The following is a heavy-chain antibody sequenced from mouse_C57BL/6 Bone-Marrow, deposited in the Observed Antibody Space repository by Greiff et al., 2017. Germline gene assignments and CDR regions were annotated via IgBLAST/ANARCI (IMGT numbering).Heavy chain of an antibody. Sequence: EVHLVESGGGLVQPGESLKLSCESNEYEFPSHDMSWVRKTPEKRLELVAAINSDGGSTYYPDTMERRFTISRDNTKKTLYLQRSSLRSEDTALYYCERHEVSYWDMDVWGTGTSVTVSS. CDR3: ERHEVSYWDMDV. CDR2: INSDGGST. D-gene: IGHD2-13*01. J-gene: IGHJ1*03. V-gene: IGHV5-2*01. CDR1: EYEFPSHD.